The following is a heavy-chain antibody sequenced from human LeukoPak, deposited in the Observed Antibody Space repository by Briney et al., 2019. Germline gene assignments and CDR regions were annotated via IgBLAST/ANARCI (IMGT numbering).Heavy chain of an antibody. V-gene: IGHV1-18*04. CDR1: GYTFTSYY. CDR3: ARDPLAVADFDY. J-gene: IGHJ4*02. Sequence: GASVKVSCKASGYTFTSYYMHWVRQAPGQGLEWMGWISAYNGNTNYAQKLQGRVTMTTDTSTSTAYMELRSLRSDDTAVYYCARDPLAVADFDYWGQGTLVTVSS. D-gene: IGHD6-19*01. CDR2: ISAYNGNT.